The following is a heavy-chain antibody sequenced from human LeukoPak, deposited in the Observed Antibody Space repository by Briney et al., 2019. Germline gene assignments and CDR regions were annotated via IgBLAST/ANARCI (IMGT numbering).Heavy chain of an antibody. CDR3: ARRGDILTDYAYDY. V-gene: IGHV4-39*01. J-gene: IGHJ4*02. CDR1: GGSINSNSHH. Sequence: SETLSLTCSVSGGSINSNSHHWDWIRQAPGKGLEWIGNIYYSGTTSYNPSLKSRVTISVDTSKNQFSLRLSSVTAADTAVYYCARRGDILTDYAYDYWGQGTLVTVSS. D-gene: IGHD3-9*01. CDR2: IYYSGTT.